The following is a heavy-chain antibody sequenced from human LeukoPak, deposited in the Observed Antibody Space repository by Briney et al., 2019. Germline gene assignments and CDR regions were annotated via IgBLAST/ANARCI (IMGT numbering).Heavy chain of an antibody. V-gene: IGHV4-34*01. CDR3: ARKARDVAVTAAEYNWFDP. D-gene: IGHD2-21*02. CDR2: INHSGST. Sequence: SETLSLTCAVYGGSFSGYYWSWIRQPPGKGLEWIGEINHSGSTNYNPSLKSRVTISVDTSKNQFSLKLSSVTAADTAVYYCARKARDVAVTAAEYNWFDPWGQGTLVTVSS. J-gene: IGHJ5*02. CDR1: GGSFSGYY.